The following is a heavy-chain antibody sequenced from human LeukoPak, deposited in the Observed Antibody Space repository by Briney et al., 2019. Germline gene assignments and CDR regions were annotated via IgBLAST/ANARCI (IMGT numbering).Heavy chain of an antibody. Sequence: ASVKVSCKASGYTFTVYYMHWLRQAPGQGLEWMGWINPNSGGTNYAQKFQGRVTMTSDTSISTAYMELSRLRSDDTAVYYCARLLRPGGEVGYWGQGTLVTVSS. V-gene: IGHV1-2*02. CDR2: INPNSGGT. D-gene: IGHD3-16*01. CDR3: ARLLRPGGEVGY. CDR1: GYTFTVYY. J-gene: IGHJ4*02.